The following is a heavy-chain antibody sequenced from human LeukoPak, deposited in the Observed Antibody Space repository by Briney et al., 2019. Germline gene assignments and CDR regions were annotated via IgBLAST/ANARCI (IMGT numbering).Heavy chain of an antibody. D-gene: IGHD6-13*01. CDR2: ISGSGYT. Sequence: TGGSLRLSCAASGFTVSNNGLSWFRQAPGKGLEWVSDISGSGYTYYAESVKGRFTISRDNSKNTLYLQMNSLRAEDTALYYASGHGXSSYWGQGTLVAVSS. CDR1: GFTVSNNG. V-gene: IGHV3-23*01. CDR3: SGHGXSSY. J-gene: IGHJ4*02.